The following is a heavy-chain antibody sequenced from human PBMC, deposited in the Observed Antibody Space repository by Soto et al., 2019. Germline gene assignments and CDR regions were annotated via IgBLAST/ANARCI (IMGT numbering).Heavy chain of an antibody. CDR3: ARGGEPIDY. D-gene: IGHD2-21*01. CDR1: GGSFSGYF. V-gene: IGHV4-59*01. CDR2: FHYTGST. Sequence: PSETLSLTCAVYGGSFSGYFWSWIRQPPGKGLEWLGYFHYTGSTKYNPSLKSRVTISVDASKNQFSLKLSSLTAADTAVYYCARGGEPIDYWGQGTLVTVSS. J-gene: IGHJ4*02.